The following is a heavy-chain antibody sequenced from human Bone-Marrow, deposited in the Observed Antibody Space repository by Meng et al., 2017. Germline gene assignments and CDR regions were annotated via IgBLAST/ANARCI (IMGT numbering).Heavy chain of an antibody. CDR2: IWYDGSNK. Sequence: GESLKISCAASGFTFSSYGMHWVRQAPGKGLGWVAVIWYDGSNKYYADSVKGRFTISRDNSKNTLYLQMNSLRAEDTAVYYCARDDCSGGSCYFDAFDIWGQGTMVTVSS. CDR3: ARDDCSGGSCYFDAFDI. J-gene: IGHJ3*02. CDR1: GFTFSSYG. D-gene: IGHD2-15*01. V-gene: IGHV3-33*01.